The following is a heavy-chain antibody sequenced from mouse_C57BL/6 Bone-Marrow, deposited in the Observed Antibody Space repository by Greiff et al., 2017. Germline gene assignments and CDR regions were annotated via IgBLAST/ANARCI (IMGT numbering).Heavy chain of an antibody. CDR1: GFTFSDYG. V-gene: IGHV5-17*01. Sequence: EVKVVESGGGLVKPGGSLKLSCAASGFTFSDYGMHWVRQAPEKGLEWVAYISSGSSTIYYADTVKGRFTISRDNAKNTLFLQMTSLRSEDTAMYYCARTWDGDYYAMDYWGQGTSVTVSS. D-gene: IGHD4-1*01. J-gene: IGHJ4*01. CDR2: ISSGSSTI. CDR3: ARTWDGDYYAMDY.